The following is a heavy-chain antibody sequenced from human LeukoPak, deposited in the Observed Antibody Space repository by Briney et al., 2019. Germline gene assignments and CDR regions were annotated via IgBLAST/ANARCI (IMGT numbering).Heavy chain of an antibody. J-gene: IGHJ3*02. Sequence: PGESLRLSCAPSGFTFSSNSMNWVRQAPGKGLEWLSYISSSSSPIYYADSVKGRFTTSRDNAKNSLYLQMNSLRAEDTAVYYCARAKSNGFDIWGQGTMVTVSS. V-gene: IGHV3-48*01. CDR2: ISSSSSPI. CDR3: ARAKSNGFDI. CDR1: GFTFSSNS.